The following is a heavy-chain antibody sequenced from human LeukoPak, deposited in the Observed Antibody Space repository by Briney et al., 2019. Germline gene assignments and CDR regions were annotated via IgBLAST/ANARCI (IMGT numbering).Heavy chain of an antibody. D-gene: IGHD1-14*01. CDR3: ARHRATGTWSDFDY. Sequence: GESLKISCKGSGYSINNYWIGWVRQMPGRGLEWLGVIFPADSNTAYNSPFRGQVTISVDKSIDTAYLQWGSLKASDSAIYYCARHRATGTWSDFDYWGQGTVVTVSS. J-gene: IGHJ4*02. V-gene: IGHV5-51*01. CDR1: GYSINNYW. CDR2: IFPADSNT.